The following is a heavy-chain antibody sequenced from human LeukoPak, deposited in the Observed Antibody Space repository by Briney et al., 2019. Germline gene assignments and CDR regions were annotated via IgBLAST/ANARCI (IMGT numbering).Heavy chain of an antibody. CDR1: GYTFSGYY. Sequence: ASVKVSCKASGYTFSGYYMHWVRQAPGQGLEWMGWINPKSGDTNEAQKFHDRVTMTRDTSIRTAYMEVSRLRSDDTAVYYCAREKYYASGSIYNRIDYWGQGTLVTVSS. J-gene: IGHJ4*02. CDR3: AREKYYASGSIYNRIDY. CDR2: INPKSGDT. D-gene: IGHD3-10*01. V-gene: IGHV1-2*02.